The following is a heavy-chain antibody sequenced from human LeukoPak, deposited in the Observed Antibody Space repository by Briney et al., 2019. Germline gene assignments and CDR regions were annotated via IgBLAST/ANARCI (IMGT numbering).Heavy chain of an antibody. CDR1: GFTFTSYG. V-gene: IGHV3-30*02. Sequence: GGTLRLSCAASGFTFTSYGMHWVRQAPGKGLEWVAFIRYDGSNRNYADSVKGRFTISRDNSRNTLYLQMNSLRAEDTAVYYCAKGGYSYDSSGHNYFDYWGQGTLVTVSS. D-gene: IGHD3-22*01. CDR2: IRYDGSNR. J-gene: IGHJ4*02. CDR3: AKGGYSYDSSGHNYFDY.